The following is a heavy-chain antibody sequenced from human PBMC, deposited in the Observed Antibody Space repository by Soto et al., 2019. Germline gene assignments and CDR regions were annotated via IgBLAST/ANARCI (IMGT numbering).Heavy chain of an antibody. D-gene: IGHD1-1*01. J-gene: IGHJ3*02. CDR1: GGFVSSGSYY. V-gene: IGHV4-34*01. CDR2: MSHSGGT. Sequence: QVQLQQWGAGLLKPSETLSLTCAVYGGFVSSGSYYWSWIRQPPGKGLEWIGEMSHSGGTHFNPSLRCRVTISVDTSKNQFSLKMSWGTAADTALYYCARVERGTATTVVDAFDIWGPGTMVTVSS. CDR3: ARVERGTATTVVDAFDI.